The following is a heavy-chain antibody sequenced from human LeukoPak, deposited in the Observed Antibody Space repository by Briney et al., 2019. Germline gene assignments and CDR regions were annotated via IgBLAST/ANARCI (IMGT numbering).Heavy chain of an antibody. J-gene: IGHJ4*02. V-gene: IGHV3-21*01. CDR1: GFTFSSYS. CDR2: ISSSSSYI. CDR3: ARGRDGYNLAIDY. D-gene: IGHD5-24*01. Sequence: GGSLRFSCAASGFTFSSYSMNWVRRAPGKGLEWVSSISSSSSYIYYADSVKGRFTISRDNAKNPLYLQMNSLRAEDTAVYYCARGRDGYNLAIDYWGQGTLVTVSS.